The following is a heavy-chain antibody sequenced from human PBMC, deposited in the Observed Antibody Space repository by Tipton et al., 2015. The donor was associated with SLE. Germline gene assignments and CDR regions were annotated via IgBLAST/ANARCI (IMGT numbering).Heavy chain of an antibody. CDR3: AREGGSYTAFDY. Sequence: LRLSCAVSGGSINNYYWSWIRQPPGKGLEWIGYIYYSGSTNYNPSLRSRVTMSVDTSKNQFSLKLSSVTAADTAVYYCAREGGSYTAFDYWGQGTLVTVSS. CDR1: GGSINNYY. D-gene: IGHD1-26*01. V-gene: IGHV4-59*01. CDR2: IYYSGST. J-gene: IGHJ4*02.